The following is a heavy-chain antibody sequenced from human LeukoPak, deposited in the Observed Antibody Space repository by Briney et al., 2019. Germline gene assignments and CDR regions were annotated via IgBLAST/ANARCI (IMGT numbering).Heavy chain of an antibody. D-gene: IGHD1-1*01. V-gene: IGHV3-23*01. Sequence: GSLRLSCAAFTTFAMSWVRQAPGRGLEWVSVISDRGDKTHYADSVRGRFTISRDNSKKTVSLQMNGLRVDDTAVYFCAKVFYTSTFDFSGQGILVTVSP. CDR1: TTFA. J-gene: IGHJ4*02. CDR3: AKVFYTSTFDF. CDR2: ISDRGDKT.